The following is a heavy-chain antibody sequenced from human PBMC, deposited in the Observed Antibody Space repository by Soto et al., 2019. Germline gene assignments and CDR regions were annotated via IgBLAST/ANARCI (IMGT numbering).Heavy chain of an antibody. J-gene: IGHJ4*02. CDR3: ARWMSFWSGYYEPGYFDY. V-gene: IGHV3-7*01. CDR2: IKQDGSEK. CDR1: GFTFSSYW. Sequence: GGSLRLSCAASGFTFSSYWMSWVRQAPGKGLEWVANIKQDGSEKYYVDSVKGRFTISRDNAKNSLYLQMNSLRAEDTAVYYCARWMSFWSGYYEPGYFDYWGQGTLVTVSS. D-gene: IGHD3-3*01.